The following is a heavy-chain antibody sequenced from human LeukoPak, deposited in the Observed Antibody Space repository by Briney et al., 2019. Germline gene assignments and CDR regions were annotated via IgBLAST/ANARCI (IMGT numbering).Heavy chain of an antibody. CDR2: IDERGSNA. D-gene: IGHD2-21*01. CDR1: GFTFSNQL. J-gene: IGHJ4*02. V-gene: IGHV3-74*03. CDR3: IRDEALWRLDY. Sequence: GGSLRLSCAAPGFTFSNQLIHWLRQAPGKGLVWVSRIDERGSNAMYADSVKGRFSTSRDNAKNTVNLQMNSLRAEDTGVYYCIRDEALWRLDYWGQGTPVTVSS.